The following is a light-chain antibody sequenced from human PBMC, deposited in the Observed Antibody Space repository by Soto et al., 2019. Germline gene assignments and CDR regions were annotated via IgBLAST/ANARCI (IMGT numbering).Light chain of an antibody. CDR1: QSVSSSY. Sequence: EIVLTQSPGTLSLSPGERATLSCRASQSVSSSYLAWYQQKPGQAPRVLIYGASSRATGIPDRCSVSVSGTDFTLTICRLVPKDFAVYYCLQYGRSPRVIYTFGQGTKLEIK. CDR2: GAS. J-gene: IGKJ2*01. CDR3: LQYGRSPRVIYT. V-gene: IGKV3-20*01.